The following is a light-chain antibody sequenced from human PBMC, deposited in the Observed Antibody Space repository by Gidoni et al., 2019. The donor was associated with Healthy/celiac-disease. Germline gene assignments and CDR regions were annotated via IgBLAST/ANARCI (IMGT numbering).Light chain of an antibody. CDR3: QQYGSSPFT. CDR2: GAS. V-gene: IGKV3-20*01. CDR1: QSVSSSY. J-gene: IGKJ3*01. Sequence: EIVLTQSPGTLSLSPRERATLSCRASQSVSSSYLAWYQQKPGQAPRLLIYGASSRATGIPDRFSGSGSGTDFTLTISRLEPEDFAVYYCQQYGSSPFTFGPXTKVDIK.